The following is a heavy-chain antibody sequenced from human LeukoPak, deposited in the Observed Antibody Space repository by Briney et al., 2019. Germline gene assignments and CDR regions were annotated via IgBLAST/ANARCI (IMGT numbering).Heavy chain of an antibody. J-gene: IGHJ4*02. CDR2: ISGSGGST. CDR1: GFTVSSYA. D-gene: IGHD4-23*01. V-gene: IGHV3-23*01. Sequence: PGWSLRLSCAASGFTVSSYAMSWVRQAPGKGLEWVSAISGSGGSTYYADSVKGRFTISRDNSKNTLYLQMNSLRAEDTAVYYCANTRVTTVVTPWGQATLVTVSS. CDR3: ANTRVTTVVTP.